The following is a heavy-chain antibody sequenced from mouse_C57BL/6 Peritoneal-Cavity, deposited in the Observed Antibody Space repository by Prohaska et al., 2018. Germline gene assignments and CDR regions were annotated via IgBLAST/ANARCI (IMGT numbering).Heavy chain of an antibody. CDR2: INSDGSAI. D-gene: IGHD2-1*01. J-gene: IGHJ1*03. V-gene: IGHV11-2*01. CDR1: GFTFSGFW. CDR3: MRYGNYWYFDV. Sequence: EVQLLETGGGLVQPGGSRGLSCEGSGFTFSGFWMSWVRQTPGKTLEWIGDINSDGSAINYAPSIKDRFTSFRDNDKSTLYLQMSNVRSEDTATYFCMRYGNYWYFDVWCTGTTVTVSS.